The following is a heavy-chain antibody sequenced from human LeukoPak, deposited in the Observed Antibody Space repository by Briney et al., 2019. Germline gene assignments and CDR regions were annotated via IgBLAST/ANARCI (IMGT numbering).Heavy chain of an antibody. CDR1: GGTFSSYA. CDR3: ATGYSYGHDY. V-gene: IGHV1-69*13. J-gene: IGHJ4*02. CDR2: IIPIFGTA. D-gene: IGHD5-18*01. Sequence: ASVKVSCKASGGTFSSYAISWVRQAPGQGLEWMGGIIPIFGTANYAQKFQGRVTITADESMSTAYMELSSLRSEDTAVYYCATGYSYGHDYWGQGTLVTVSS.